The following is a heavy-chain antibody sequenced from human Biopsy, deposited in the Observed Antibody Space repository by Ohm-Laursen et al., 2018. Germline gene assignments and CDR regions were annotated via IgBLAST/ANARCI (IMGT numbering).Heavy chain of an antibody. CDR1: GGSFTGHY. CDR3: ARLYRLDDYWNDDPPDAFDV. CDR2: ISNSGST. J-gene: IGHJ3*01. D-gene: IGHD3-3*01. V-gene: IGHV4-59*11. Sequence: GTLSLTCTVSGGSFTGHYWTWIRQPPGKGLEWIGYISNSGSTNYNPSLRGRVTISVDTSKNQFSLKLSSVTDADTAVFFCARLYRLDDYWNDDPPDAFDVWGRETRVTVSS.